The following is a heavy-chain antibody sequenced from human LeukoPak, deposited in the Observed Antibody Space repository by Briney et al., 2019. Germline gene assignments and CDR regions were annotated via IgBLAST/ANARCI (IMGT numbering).Heavy chain of an antibody. J-gene: IGHJ4*02. D-gene: IGHD3-10*01. CDR3: AREGYYGSGSYYKEQIYYFDY. CDR2: IYYSGST. CDR1: GGSISSGGYY. Sequence: SETLSLTCTVSGGSISSGGYYWSWIRQHPGKGLEWIGYIYYSGSTYYNPSLKSRVTISVDTSKNQFSLELSSVTAADTAVYYCAREGYYGSGSYYKEQIYYFDYWGQGTLVTVSS. V-gene: IGHV4-31*03.